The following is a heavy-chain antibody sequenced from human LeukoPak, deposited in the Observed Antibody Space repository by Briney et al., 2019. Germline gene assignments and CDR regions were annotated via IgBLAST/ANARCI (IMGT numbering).Heavy chain of an antibody. CDR3: ARLMSLSGYSYYGMDV. Sequence: GGSLRLSCAASGFTVNSNYMSWVRQAPGKGLEWVSAIYSGSTYYADSVKGRFTMSRDNSKNTVYLQMNSLRAEDTAVYNCARLMSLSGYSYYGMDVWGQGTTVTVS. D-gene: IGHD2-15*01. J-gene: IGHJ6*02. CDR1: GFTVNSNY. CDR2: IYSGST. V-gene: IGHV3-53*01.